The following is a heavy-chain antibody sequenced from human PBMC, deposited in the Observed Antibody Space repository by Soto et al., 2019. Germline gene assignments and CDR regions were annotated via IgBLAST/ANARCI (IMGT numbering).Heavy chain of an antibody. Sequence: QITLKESGPTLVKPTQTLTLTCTFSGFSLSTSGVGVGWIRQPPGKALEWLALIYWDDDKRYSPSLKSRLTINKDDSKDQVVLTMTNMDPVGTATYYGAHSPLGGCDNYFDCWGQGTLVTVSS. J-gene: IGHJ4*02. CDR2: IYWDDDK. CDR1: GFSLSTSGVG. CDR3: AHSPLGGCDNYFDC. V-gene: IGHV2-5*02. D-gene: IGHD5-12*01.